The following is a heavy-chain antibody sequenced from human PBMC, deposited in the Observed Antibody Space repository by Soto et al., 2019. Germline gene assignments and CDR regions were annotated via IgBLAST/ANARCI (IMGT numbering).Heavy chain of an antibody. J-gene: IGHJ2*01. CDR3: ARPLWRDDYNWGYFDL. V-gene: IGHV3-30-3*01. CDR2: ISYDGSNK. CDR1: GFTFSSYD. D-gene: IGHD4-4*01. Sequence: QVHLVESGGGVVQPGRSLRLSCAASGFTFSSYDMHWVRQAPGKGLEWVAVISYDGSNKYYADSVKGRFTISRDNSKNTLYLQMNSLRAENTAVYYCARPLWRDDYNWGYFDLWGRGTLVTVSS.